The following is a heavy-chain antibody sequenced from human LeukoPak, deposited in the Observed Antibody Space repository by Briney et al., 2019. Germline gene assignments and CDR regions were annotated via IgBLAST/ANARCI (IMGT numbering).Heavy chain of an antibody. V-gene: IGHV3-9*01. CDR2: ISWNSGSI. Sequence: GGSLRLSCAASGFTFDDYAMHWVRQAPGKGLEWVSGISWNSGSIGYADSVKGRFTISRDNAKNSLYLQMNSLRAEDTALYYCAKDMSQTARPEEPFDYWGQGTLVNVSS. CDR3: AKDMSQTARPEEPFDY. D-gene: IGHD1-14*01. CDR1: GFTFDDYA. J-gene: IGHJ4*02.